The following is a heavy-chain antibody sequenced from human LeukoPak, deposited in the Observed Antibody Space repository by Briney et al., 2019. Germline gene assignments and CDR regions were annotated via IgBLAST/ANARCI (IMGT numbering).Heavy chain of an antibody. CDR3: AREFVYCSGGRCHGAAFDI. Sequence: ASVKVSCKASGYTFTSYGISWVRQAPGQGLEWMGWISAYNGNTNYAQKLQGRVTMTTDTSTSTAYMELRSLRSDDTAVYYCAREFVYCSGGRCHGAAFDIWGQGTMVTVSS. D-gene: IGHD2-15*01. V-gene: IGHV1-18*01. CDR2: ISAYNGNT. J-gene: IGHJ3*02. CDR1: GYTFTSYG.